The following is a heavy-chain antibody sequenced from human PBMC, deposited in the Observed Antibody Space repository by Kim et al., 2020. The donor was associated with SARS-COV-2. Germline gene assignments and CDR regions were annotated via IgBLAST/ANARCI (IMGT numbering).Heavy chain of an antibody. J-gene: IGHJ4*02. V-gene: IGHV3-33*01. D-gene: IGHD2-15*01. CDR1: GFTFSSYG. CDR2: IWYDGSNK. Sequence: GGSLRLSCAASGFTFSSYGMHWVRQAPGKGLEWVAVIWYDGSNKYYADSVKGRFTISRDNSKNTLYLQMNSLRAEDTAVYYCARAAVGRYCSGGSCYSEGYFDYWGQGTLVTVSS. CDR3: ARAAVGRYCSGGSCYSEGYFDY.